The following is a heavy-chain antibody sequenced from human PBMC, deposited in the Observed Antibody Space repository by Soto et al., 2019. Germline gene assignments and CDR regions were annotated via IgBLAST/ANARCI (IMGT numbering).Heavy chain of an antibody. J-gene: IGHJ5*02. Sequence: SVKVSCKASGFTFTSSAVQWVRQALGQRLEWIGWIVVGSGSTNFAQKFHERVTITRDMSTNTVYMELSSLNSADTAVYYCAGLVSTADDLWGQGTRVTVSS. CDR1: GFTFTSSA. V-gene: IGHV1-58*01. CDR3: AGLVSTADDL. D-gene: IGHD5-18*01. CDR2: IVVGSGST.